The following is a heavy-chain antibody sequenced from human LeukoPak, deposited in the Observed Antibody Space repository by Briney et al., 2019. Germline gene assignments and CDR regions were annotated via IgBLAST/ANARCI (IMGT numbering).Heavy chain of an antibody. CDR3: ARGVYYYDSSGYLNY. CDR1: GFTFSSYG. D-gene: IGHD3-22*01. J-gene: IGHJ4*02. V-gene: IGHV3-33*01. Sequence: QPGGSLRLSCAASGFTFSSYGMHWVRQAPGKGLEWVAVIWYDGSNKYYADSVKGRFTISRDNSKNTLYLQMNSLRAEDTAVYYCARGVYYYDSSGYLNYWGQGTLVTVSS. CDR2: IWYDGSNK.